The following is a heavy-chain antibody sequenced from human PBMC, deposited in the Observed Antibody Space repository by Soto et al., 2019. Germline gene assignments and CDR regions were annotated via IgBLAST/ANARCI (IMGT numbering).Heavy chain of an antibody. Sequence: GASVKVSCKASGGTFSSYTISWVRQAPGQGLEWMGRIIPILGIANYAQKFQGRVTITADKSTSTAYMELSSLRSEDTAVYYCARDAVLRFLEWPPSDAFDIWGQGTMVTV. V-gene: IGHV1-69*04. J-gene: IGHJ3*02. CDR2: IIPILGIA. CDR3: ARDAVLRFLEWPPSDAFDI. D-gene: IGHD3-3*01. CDR1: GGTFSSYT.